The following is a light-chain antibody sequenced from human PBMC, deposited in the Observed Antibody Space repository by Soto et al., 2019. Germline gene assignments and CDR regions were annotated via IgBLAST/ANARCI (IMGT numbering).Light chain of an antibody. J-gene: IGKJ1*01. Sequence: EIVLKQSPGTLSLSPGERATLSCRASQSISSNYVAWYQQKPGQAPRLLIYDASTRATGIPNRYSGSGSGTDFTLTISRLEPEDFAVFYCQQYGDSPTFGQGTKVEIK. CDR2: DAS. CDR1: QSISSNY. CDR3: QQYGDSPT. V-gene: IGKV3-20*01.